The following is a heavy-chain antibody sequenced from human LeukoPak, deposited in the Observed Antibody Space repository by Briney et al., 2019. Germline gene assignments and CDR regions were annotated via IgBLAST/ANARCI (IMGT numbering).Heavy chain of an antibody. CDR2: ISSSSSYI. D-gene: IGHD4-23*01. J-gene: IGHJ4*02. V-gene: IGHV3-21*01. CDR1: GFTFSSYS. Sequence: GGSLRLSCAASGFTFSSYSMNWVRQAPGKGLEWVSSISSSSSYIYYADSVKGRFTIPRDNAKNSLYLQMNSLRAEDTAVYYCAARALVTTVVPFDYWGQGTLVTVSS. CDR3: AARALVTTVVPFDY.